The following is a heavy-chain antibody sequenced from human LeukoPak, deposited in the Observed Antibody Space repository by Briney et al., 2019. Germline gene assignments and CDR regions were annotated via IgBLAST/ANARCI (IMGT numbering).Heavy chain of an antibody. CDR1: AGAIAGYS. CDR2: IYYSGDT. J-gene: IGHJ5*02. CDR3: VRGPYGSGISNWFDP. Sequence: PSETLSLTCTLSAGAIAGYSWSWIRQPPENGLEWIGYIYYSGDTNYNPSLQSRVTVSVDTSKNQFSLKLTPVTAADTAVYYCVRGPYGSGISNWFDPWGQGTLVIVSS. D-gene: IGHD3-10*01. V-gene: IGHV4-59*01.